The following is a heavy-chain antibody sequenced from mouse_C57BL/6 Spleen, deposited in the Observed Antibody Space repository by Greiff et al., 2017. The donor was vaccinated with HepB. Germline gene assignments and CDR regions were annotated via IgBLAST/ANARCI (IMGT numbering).Heavy chain of an antibody. Sequence: QVQLQQPGAELVMPGASVKLSCKASGYTFTSYWMHWVKQRPGQGLEWIGEIDPSDSYTNYNQKFKGKSTLTVDKSSSTAYMQLSSLTSEDSAVYYCARGMITIRDAMDYWGQGTSVTVSS. CDR1: GYTFTSYW. CDR3: ARGMITIRDAMDY. J-gene: IGHJ4*01. V-gene: IGHV1-69*01. CDR2: IDPSDSYT. D-gene: IGHD2-4*01.